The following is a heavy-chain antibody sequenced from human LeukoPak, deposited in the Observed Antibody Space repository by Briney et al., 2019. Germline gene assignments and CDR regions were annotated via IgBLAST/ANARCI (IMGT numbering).Heavy chain of an antibody. J-gene: IGHJ5*02. CDR1: GYTFTGYY. D-gene: IGHD3-10*01. V-gene: IGHV1-2*02. Sequence: ASVKVSCKASGYTFTGYYVHWVRQAPGQGLEWMGWINPNSGGTNYAQKFQGRVTMTRDTSISTAYMELSRLRSDDTAVYYCARSWGEVAFGEIWFDPWGQGTLVTVSS. CDR3: ARSWGEVAFGEIWFDP. CDR2: INPNSGGT.